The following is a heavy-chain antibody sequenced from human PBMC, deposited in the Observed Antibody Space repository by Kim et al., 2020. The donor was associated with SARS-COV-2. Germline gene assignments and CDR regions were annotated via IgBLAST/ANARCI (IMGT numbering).Heavy chain of an antibody. V-gene: IGHV4-39*01. CDR1: GGSISSSSYY. CDR3: ARQYSGSYYFNYYYGMDV. CDR2: IYYSGST. J-gene: IGHJ6*02. Sequence: SETLSLTCTVSGGSISSSSYYWGWIRQPPGKGLEWIGSIYYSGSTYYNPSLKSRVTISVDTSKNQFSLKLSSVTAADTAVYYCARQYSGSYYFNYYYGMDVWGQGTTVTVSS. D-gene: IGHD1-26*01.